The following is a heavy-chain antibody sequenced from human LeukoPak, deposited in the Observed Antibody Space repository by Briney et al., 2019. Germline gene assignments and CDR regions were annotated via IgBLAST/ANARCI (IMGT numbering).Heavy chain of an antibody. J-gene: IGHJ4*02. CDR1: GYTFTSYH. V-gene: IGHV1-46*01. D-gene: IGHD5-12*01. CDR2: INPSGGST. Sequence: GASVKVSCKASGYTFTSYHMHWVRQAPGQGLEWMGIINPSGGSTYYAQKFQGRVTMTRDTSTSTVYMELSSLRSEDTAVYYCAREGNVDIVATIDFDYWGQGTLVAVSS. CDR3: AREGNVDIVATIDFDY.